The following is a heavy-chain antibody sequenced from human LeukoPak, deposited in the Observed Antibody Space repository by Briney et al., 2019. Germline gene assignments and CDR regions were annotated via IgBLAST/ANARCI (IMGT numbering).Heavy chain of an antibody. V-gene: IGHV3-7*01. Sequence: PGGSLRLSCAASGFTFRSYWMSWVRQAPGKGLEWVANIKQDGSEKYYVDSVKGRFTISRDNAKNSLYLQMNSLRAEDTAVYYCARPYYYSSGSLPYWGQGTLVTVSS. CDR3: ARPYYYSSGSLPY. CDR2: IKQDGSEK. J-gene: IGHJ4*02. CDR1: GFTFRSYW. D-gene: IGHD3-10*01.